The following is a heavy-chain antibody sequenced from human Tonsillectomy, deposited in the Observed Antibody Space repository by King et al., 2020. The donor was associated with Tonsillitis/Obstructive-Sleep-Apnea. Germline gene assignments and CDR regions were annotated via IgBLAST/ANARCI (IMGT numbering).Heavy chain of an antibody. D-gene: IGHD2-2*01. CDR1: GFTVSSNY. V-gene: IGHV3-53*01. Sequence: VQLVESGGGLIQPGGSLRLSCAASGFTVSSNYMSWVRQAPGKGLEWVSVIYSGGSTYYADSVKGRFTISRDNSKNTLYLQMNSLRAEDTAVYYCARSEGLVVSSTSCYLDSFDSWDRDPLVTVSP. CDR3: ARSEGLVVSSTSCYLDSFDS. CDR2: IYSGGST. J-gene: IGHJ4*02.